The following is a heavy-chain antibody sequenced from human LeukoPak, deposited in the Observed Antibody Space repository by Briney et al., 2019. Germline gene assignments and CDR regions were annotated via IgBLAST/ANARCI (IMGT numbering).Heavy chain of an antibody. CDR3: VKDFGQTTAAIAY. CDR1: GFPFDDYA. CDR2: IRWSTDSV. Sequence: GGSLRLSCAASGFPFDDYAMHWVRQAPAKGLEWVSGIRWSTDSVGYADSVRGRFTISRDKAKNSLYLQMNSLRAEDTALYYCVKDFGQTTAAIAYWGQGTLVTVSS. D-gene: IGHD2-2*01. J-gene: IGHJ4*02. V-gene: IGHV3-9*01.